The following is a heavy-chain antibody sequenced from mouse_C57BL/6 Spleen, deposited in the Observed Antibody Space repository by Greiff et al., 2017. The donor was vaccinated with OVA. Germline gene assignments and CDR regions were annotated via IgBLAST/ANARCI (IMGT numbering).Heavy chain of an antibody. CDR2: IDPEDGET. D-gene: IGHD1-1*02. Sequence: EVKLVESGAELVKPGASVKLSCTASGFNIKDYYMHWVKQRTEQGLAWIGRIDPEDGETKYAPKFQGKATITADTSSNTAYLQLSSLTSEDTAVYYCTRNDYGGFDYAMDYWGQGTSVTVSS. CDR1: GFNIKDYY. J-gene: IGHJ4*01. CDR3: TRNDYGGFDYAMDY. V-gene: IGHV14-2*01.